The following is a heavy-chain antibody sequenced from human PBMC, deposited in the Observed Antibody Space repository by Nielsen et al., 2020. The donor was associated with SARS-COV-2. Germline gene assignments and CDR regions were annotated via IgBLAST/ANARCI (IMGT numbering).Heavy chain of an antibody. CDR1: GYTFTSYG. CDR2: ISAYNGNT. J-gene: IGHJ6*02. CDR3: ARVAWFGELSGAYYGMDV. D-gene: IGHD3-10*01. Sequence: ASVKVSCKASGYTFTSYGISRVRQAPGQGLEWMGWISAYNGNTNYAQKLQGRVTMTTDTSTSTAYMELRSLRSDDTAVYYCARVAWFGELSGAYYGMDVWGQGTTVTVSS. V-gene: IGHV1-18*01.